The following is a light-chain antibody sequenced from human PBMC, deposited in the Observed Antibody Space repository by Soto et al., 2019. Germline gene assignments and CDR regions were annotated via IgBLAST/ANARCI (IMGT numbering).Light chain of an antibody. CDR2: EDN. CDR3: QSYHSGNVV. CDR1: SGSIASNY. V-gene: IGLV6-57*04. J-gene: IGLJ2*01. Sequence: NFMLTQPHSVSESPGKTVTISCTRSSGSIASNYVQWYQQRPGSAPTPVIYEDNERPSGVPDRFSGSIDSSSNSASLTISGLKPDDEADYYCQSYHSGNVVFGGGTKLTVL.